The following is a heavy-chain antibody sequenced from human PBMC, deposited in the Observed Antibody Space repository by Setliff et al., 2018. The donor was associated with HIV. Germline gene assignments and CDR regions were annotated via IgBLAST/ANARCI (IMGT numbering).Heavy chain of an antibody. CDR2: MYYTGST. CDR3: ASAVGSSSWLRALDY. CDR1: GDSISNYY. D-gene: IGHD6-13*01. V-gene: IGHV4-59*08. Sequence: PSETLSLTCTVSGDSISNYYWSWIRQPPGKGLEWIGYMYYTGSTYYNPSLKSRVTISADTSNNQFSLRLTSMTAADTAVYYCASAVGSSSWLRALDYWGQGTLVTVSS. J-gene: IGHJ4*02.